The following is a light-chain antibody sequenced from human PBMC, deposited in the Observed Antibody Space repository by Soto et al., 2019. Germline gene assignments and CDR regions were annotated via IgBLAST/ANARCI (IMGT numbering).Light chain of an antibody. CDR3: QQYFSSELT. CDR1: QVLSSNY. Sequence: VVLTQSPGTLSLSPGQRATLSCRASQVLSSNYLAWYQQRPGQAPRLLIYDVFSRATGIPDRFSGSGSGSDFTLTISRLEPEDSGVYYCQQYFSSELTFGGGTNVELK. CDR2: DVF. V-gene: IGKV3-20*01. J-gene: IGKJ4*01.